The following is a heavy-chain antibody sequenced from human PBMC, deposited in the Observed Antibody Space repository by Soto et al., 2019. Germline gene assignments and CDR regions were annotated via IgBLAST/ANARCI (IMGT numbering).Heavy chain of an antibody. Sequence: QIRLVQSGAEVQKPGSSVRVSCKASGGTFGRFTINWVRQAPGQGLEWMGGIKPISDITNYAQRFQGRVRLTADASKSTVYLELSSLRSEDTAMYYCARYPSTRIKLIGVWFDPWGHGTLVTVSS. V-gene: IGHV1-69*01. D-gene: IGHD1-1*01. J-gene: IGHJ5*02. CDR2: IKPISDIT. CDR3: ARYPSTRIKLIGVWFDP. CDR1: GGTFGRFT.